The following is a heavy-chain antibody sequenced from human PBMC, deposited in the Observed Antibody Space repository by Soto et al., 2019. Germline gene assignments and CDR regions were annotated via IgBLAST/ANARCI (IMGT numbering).Heavy chain of an antibody. J-gene: IGHJ4*02. CDR2: ISGSGGST. CDR1: GFTFSSYA. Sequence: EVQLLESGGGLVQPGGSLRLSCAASGFTFSSYAMSWVRQAPGKGLEWVSAISGSGGSTYYADSVKGRFTISRDKSKNTLDLQMNSLRAEDTAVYYWAKASGWFGEFDYWGQGTLVTVSS. D-gene: IGHD3-10*01. CDR3: AKASGWFGEFDY. V-gene: IGHV3-23*01.